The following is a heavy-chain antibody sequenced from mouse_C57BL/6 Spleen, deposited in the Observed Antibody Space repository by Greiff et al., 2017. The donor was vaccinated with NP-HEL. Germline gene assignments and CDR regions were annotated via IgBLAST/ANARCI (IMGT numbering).Heavy chain of an antibody. CDR3: TPHYGHWYFDV. CDR1: GYTFTDYE. CDR2: IDPETGGT. Sequence: QVQLQQSGAELVRPGASVTLSCKASGYTFTDYEMHWVKQTPVHGLEWIGAIDPETGGTAYNQKFKGKAILTADKSSSTAYMELRSLTSEDSAVYYCTPHYGHWYFDVWGTGTTVTVSS. V-gene: IGHV1-15*01. J-gene: IGHJ1*03. D-gene: IGHD1-1*01.